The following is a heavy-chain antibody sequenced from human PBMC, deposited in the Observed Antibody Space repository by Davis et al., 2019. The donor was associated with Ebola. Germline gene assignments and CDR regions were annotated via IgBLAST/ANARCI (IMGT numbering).Heavy chain of an antibody. V-gene: IGHV5-51*01. Sequence: GESLKISCKGSGYRFTSYWIGWVRQMPGKGLEWMGIIYPGDSDTRYSPSFQGQVTISADRSISTAYLQWSSLKASDAAMYYCARRGSYAGDSFDIWGQGTMVTVSS. D-gene: IGHD1-26*01. CDR3: ARRGSYAGDSFDI. CDR1: GYRFTSYW. J-gene: IGHJ3*02. CDR2: IYPGDSDT.